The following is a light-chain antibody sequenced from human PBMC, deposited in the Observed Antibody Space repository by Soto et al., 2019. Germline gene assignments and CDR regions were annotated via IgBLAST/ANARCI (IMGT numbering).Light chain of an antibody. CDR1: QSVISN. J-gene: IGKJ3*01. Sequence: EIVMTQSPATLSVSPGERATLSCRASQSVISNFAWYQQKPGQAPRLLIYAASTRATGVPDRFSGTGSGTDFALTISRLETDDSAVYYCQQYGGSPFTFGPGTKVDIK. CDR2: AAS. V-gene: IGKV3-20*01. CDR3: QQYGGSPFT.